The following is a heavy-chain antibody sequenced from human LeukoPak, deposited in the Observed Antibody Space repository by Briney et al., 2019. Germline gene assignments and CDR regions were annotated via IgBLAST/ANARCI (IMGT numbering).Heavy chain of an antibody. D-gene: IGHD6-13*01. CDR3: ARGEDPAGT. CDR2: IKQDGTDK. Sequence: QPGGSLRLSCAVSGFTFSGYWMSWLRQSPGKGLEWVANIKQDGTDKYYMESVKGRFTISRDSSKNTLYLQMNSLRAEDTAVYYCARGEDPAGTWGQGTLVTVSS. CDR1: GFTFSGYW. J-gene: IGHJ4*02. V-gene: IGHV3-7*01.